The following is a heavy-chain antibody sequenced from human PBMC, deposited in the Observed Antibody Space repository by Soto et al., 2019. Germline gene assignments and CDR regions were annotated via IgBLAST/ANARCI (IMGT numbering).Heavy chain of an antibody. CDR3: VKAPAGYYYGMDV. CDR1: GFTFDDYA. CDR2: ISWNSATI. V-gene: IGHV3-9*01. J-gene: IGHJ6*02. Sequence: EVPLVESGGGLVQPGRSLRLSCAASGFTFDDYAMHWVRQPPGKGLEWVSGISWNSATIGYAGSVKGRFTISRDNAKNSLYLQMNSLRVEDTALYYCVKAPAGYYYGMDVWGQGTTVTVSS.